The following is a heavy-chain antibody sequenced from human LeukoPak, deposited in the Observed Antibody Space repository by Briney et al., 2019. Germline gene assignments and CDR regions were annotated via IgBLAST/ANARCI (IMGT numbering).Heavy chain of an antibody. CDR3: AREDCSGGRRGCWFDP. CDR2: IDNDGSST. V-gene: IGHV3-74*01. CDR1: GFSFSSYS. D-gene: IGHD2-15*01. J-gene: IGHJ5*02. Sequence: PGGSLRLSCAASGFSFSSYSMHWVRQAPGKGLVWVSRIDNDGSSTSYADSVKGRFTISRDNAKNTLYLQMNSLRAEDTAVYYCAREDCSGGRRGCWFDPWGQGTLVTVSS.